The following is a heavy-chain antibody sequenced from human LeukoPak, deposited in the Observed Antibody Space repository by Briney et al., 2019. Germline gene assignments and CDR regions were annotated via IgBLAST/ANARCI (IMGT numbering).Heavy chain of an antibody. V-gene: IGHV4-61*02. J-gene: IGHJ3*02. D-gene: IGHD3-22*01. CDR1: GGSISSGSYY. CDR2: IYTSGST. CDR3: ARDLYYYDSSGYYLWGFNI. Sequence: PSQTLSLTCSVSGGSISSGSYYWSWIRQPAGKGLGWIGRIYTSGSTNYNPSLKSRVTISVDTSKNQFSLKLSSVTAADTAVYYCARDLYYYDSSGYYLWGFNIWGQGTMVTVSS.